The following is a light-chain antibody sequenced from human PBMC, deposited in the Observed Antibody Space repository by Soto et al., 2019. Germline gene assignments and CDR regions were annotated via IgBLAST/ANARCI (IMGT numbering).Light chain of an antibody. Sequence: QSALTQPASASGSPGQSITISCTGTSSDVGAYNYVSWYQQHPGEAPKLIIYGVTNRPSGVSYRFSGSKSDYTASLTISGLQAEDEADYYCSSYSTSFFYVFGTGTKVNVL. J-gene: IGLJ1*01. V-gene: IGLV2-14*01. CDR3: SSYSTSFFYV. CDR2: GVT. CDR1: SSDVGAYNY.